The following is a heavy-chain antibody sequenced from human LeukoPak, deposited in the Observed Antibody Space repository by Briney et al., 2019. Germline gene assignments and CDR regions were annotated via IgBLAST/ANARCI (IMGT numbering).Heavy chain of an antibody. CDR2: IYHSGST. D-gene: IGHD4-11*01. V-gene: IGHV4-39*07. Sequence: SETLSLTCTVSGGSISSTSYYWGWIRQPPGKGLEWIGSIYHSGSTYYNPSLKSRVTISVDTSNNQFSLKLSSVTAADTAVYYCARSTTTVGNFDYWGQGTLVTVSS. CDR1: GGSISSTSYY. J-gene: IGHJ4*02. CDR3: ARSTTTVGNFDY.